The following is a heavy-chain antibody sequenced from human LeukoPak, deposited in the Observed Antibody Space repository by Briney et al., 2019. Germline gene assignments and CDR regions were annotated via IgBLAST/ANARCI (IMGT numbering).Heavy chain of an antibody. J-gene: IGHJ4*02. CDR1: GYTFTNYY. D-gene: IGHD6-13*01. CDR2: INPSGGST. V-gene: IGHV1-46*01. Sequence: GASVKVSCKASGYTFTNYYMHWVRQAPGQGLEWMGIINPSGGSTSYAQKFQGRFTMTRDMSTSTVYMELSSLRSDDTAVYYCARTHSSSWSHFDYWGQGTLVTVSS. CDR3: ARTHSSSWSHFDY.